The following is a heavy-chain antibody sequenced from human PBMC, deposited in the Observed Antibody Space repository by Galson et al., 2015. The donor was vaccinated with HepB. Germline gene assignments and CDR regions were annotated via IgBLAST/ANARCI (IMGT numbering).Heavy chain of an antibody. CDR1: GGSSSGYY. J-gene: IGHJ4*02. CDR2: INHSGST. V-gene: IGHV4-34*01. Sequence: SETLSLTCAVYGGSSSGYYWSWIRQPPGKGLEWIGEINHSGSTNYNPSLKSRVTISVDTSKNQFSLKLSSVTAADTAVYYCARGPALDGGSYSYWGQGTLVTVSS. D-gene: IGHD1-26*01. CDR3: ARGPALDGGSYSY.